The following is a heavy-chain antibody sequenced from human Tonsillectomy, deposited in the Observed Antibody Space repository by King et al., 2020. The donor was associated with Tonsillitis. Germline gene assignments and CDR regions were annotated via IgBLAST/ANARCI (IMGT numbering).Heavy chain of an antibody. CDR1: GFTFSSYS. CDR2: ISSSSSTI. Sequence: VQLVESGGGLVQPGGSLRLSCAASGFTFSSYSMNWVRQAPGKGLEWVSYISSSSSTIYYAESVKGRFTISRDNAKNSLYLQMNSLRAEDTAVYYCARGDTYYYDSSGYYWGQGTLVTVSS. J-gene: IGHJ4*02. V-gene: IGHV3-48*04. CDR3: ARGDTYYYDSSGYY. D-gene: IGHD3-22*01.